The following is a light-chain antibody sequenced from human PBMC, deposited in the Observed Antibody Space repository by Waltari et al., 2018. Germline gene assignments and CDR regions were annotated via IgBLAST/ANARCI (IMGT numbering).Light chain of an antibody. CDR1: QGVGKY. V-gene: IGKV3-20*01. CDR2: HAS. J-gene: IGKJ1*01. CDR3: QKYDFLPAT. Sequence: EIVLTQSPGTLSLSPGERATLSCRASQGVGKYLAWDQQRPGQAPRLLLYHASIRATGNPDRFSGSGYGTDFSLTISRLEPEDFAVYYCQKYDFLPATFGQGTTVEIK.